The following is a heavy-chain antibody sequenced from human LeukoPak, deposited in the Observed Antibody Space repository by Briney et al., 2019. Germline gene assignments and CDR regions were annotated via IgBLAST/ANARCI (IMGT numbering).Heavy chain of an antibody. CDR2: IYPGDSDT. J-gene: IGHJ3*02. D-gene: IGHD1-26*01. CDR1: GYSFTSNW. Sequence: GESLKISCKGSGYSFTSNWIGWVRKMPGKGLEWMGIIYPGDSDTRYSPSFQGQVTISADKSISTAYLQWSSLKASDTAMYYCARHRGSYSMSGWSAFDIWGQGTMVTVSS. CDR3: ARHRGSYSMSGWSAFDI. V-gene: IGHV5-51*01.